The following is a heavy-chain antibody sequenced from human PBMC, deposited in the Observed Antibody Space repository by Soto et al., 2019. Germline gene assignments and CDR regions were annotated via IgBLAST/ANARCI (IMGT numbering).Heavy chain of an antibody. Sequence: EVQLVESGGGLVKPGGSLRLSCAASGFTFSSYSMNWVRQAPGKGLEWVSSISSSSSYIYYADSVKGRFTISRDNAKNSLYLQMNSLRAEDTAVYYCARRPSYIVGDYYGMDVWGQGTTVTVSS. CDR2: ISSSSSYI. J-gene: IGHJ6*02. CDR1: GFTFSSYS. CDR3: ARRPSYIVGDYYGMDV. V-gene: IGHV3-21*01. D-gene: IGHD2-15*01.